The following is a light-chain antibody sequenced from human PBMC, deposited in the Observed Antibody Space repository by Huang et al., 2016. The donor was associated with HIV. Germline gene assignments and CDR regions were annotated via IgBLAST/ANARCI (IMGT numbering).Light chain of an antibody. J-gene: IGKJ4*01. Sequence: EIVMTQSPATLSVSPGERATLSCRASQSVNSNLAGYQQKPGQAPRLLIYGADTRATGMPARFSGSGSGTEFTLTISSLQSEDFAVYYCQQYNKWLTFGGGTKVEIK. CDR3: QQYNKWLT. V-gene: IGKV3-15*01. CDR2: GAD. CDR1: QSVNSN.